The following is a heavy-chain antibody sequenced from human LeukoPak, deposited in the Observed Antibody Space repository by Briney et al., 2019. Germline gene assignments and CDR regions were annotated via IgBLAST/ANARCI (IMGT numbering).Heavy chain of an antibody. Sequence: PGAPLRLSCAASGFTFSSYAMSWVRQAPGKGLEWVSAISGSGGSTYYADSVKGRFTISRDNSKTTLYLQMNSLRAEDTAVYYCAKDVEHNYYDRYYYGMDVWGQGTTVTVSS. CDR1: GFTFSSYA. CDR3: AKDVEHNYYDRYYYGMDV. CDR2: ISGSGGST. J-gene: IGHJ6*02. V-gene: IGHV3-23*01. D-gene: IGHD3-22*01.